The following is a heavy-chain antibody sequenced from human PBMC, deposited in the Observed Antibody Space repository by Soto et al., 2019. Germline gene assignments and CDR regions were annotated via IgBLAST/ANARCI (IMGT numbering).Heavy chain of an antibody. CDR2: ISAYNDNT. CDR3: ARENWNYDYYYGLDI. V-gene: IGHV1-18*04. Sequence: ASVKVSCKASGYASTTYGISWVRQAPGQGLEWMGWISAYNDNTNYAQNVQDRVTMTIDTSTSTAYMELRSLRSDDTAVYYCARENWNYDYYYGLDIWGQGTTVTVSS. J-gene: IGHJ6*02. CDR1: GYASTTYG. D-gene: IGHD1-1*01.